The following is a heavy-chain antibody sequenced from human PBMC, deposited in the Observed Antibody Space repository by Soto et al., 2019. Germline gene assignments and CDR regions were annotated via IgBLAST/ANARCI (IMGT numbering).Heavy chain of an antibody. CDR3: ARVRYFDWLRSGFDY. CDR2: IKQDGSEK. CDR1: GFTFSSYW. V-gene: IGHV3-7*03. Sequence: EVQLVESGGGLVQPGGSLRLSCAASGFTFSSYWMSWVRQAPGKGLEWVANIKQDGSEKYYVDSVKGRFTISRDNAKNSLYLQMNSLRAEDTAVYYCARVRYFDWLRSGFDYWGQGTLVTVSS. J-gene: IGHJ4*02. D-gene: IGHD3-9*01.